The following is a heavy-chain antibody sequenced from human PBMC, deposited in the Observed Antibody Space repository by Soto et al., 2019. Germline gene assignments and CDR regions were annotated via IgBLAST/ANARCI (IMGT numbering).Heavy chain of an antibody. J-gene: IGHJ4*02. V-gene: IGHV3-30-3*01. CDR3: ARDRYSSGWYDLDY. CDR1: AFPLSKFG. D-gene: IGHD6-19*01. CDR2: TSNDGSNT. Sequence: GGSLRLSCAASAFPLSKFGMHWVRQAPGRGLEWVAVTSNDGSNTFYADSVKGRFTISRDNSKNTVYLQMNSLRAEDTAVYYCARDRYSSGWYDLDYWGQGTLVTVSS.